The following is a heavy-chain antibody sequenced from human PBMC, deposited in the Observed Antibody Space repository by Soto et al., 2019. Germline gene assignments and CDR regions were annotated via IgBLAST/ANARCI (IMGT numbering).Heavy chain of an antibody. V-gene: IGHV3-48*02. Sequence: EVQLVESGGGLVQLGGSLRLSCEVSGFTFSIHAMNWVRQAPGKGLEWVAYIHGTRSIIYYADSVKGRFTISRDNAKNSLFLQMDSLRDEDTAVYYCARDARNADYDYWGQGTLVTVSS. J-gene: IGHJ4*02. D-gene: IGHD3-16*01. CDR1: GFTFSIHA. CDR2: IHGTRSII. CDR3: ARDARNADYDY.